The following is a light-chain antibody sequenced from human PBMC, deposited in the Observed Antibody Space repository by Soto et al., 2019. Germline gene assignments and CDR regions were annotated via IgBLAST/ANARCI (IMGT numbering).Light chain of an antibody. Sequence: EIVLPQSPGTLSLSPGERATLSCRASQSVSSSYLAWYQQKPGQSPRLLIYGASSRATGIPDRFSGSGSGADFTLTIRRLEPEDSAVYYCQQYGSSPGTFGGGTKVEIK. J-gene: IGKJ4*01. CDR2: GAS. CDR1: QSVSSSY. CDR3: QQYGSSPGT. V-gene: IGKV3-20*01.